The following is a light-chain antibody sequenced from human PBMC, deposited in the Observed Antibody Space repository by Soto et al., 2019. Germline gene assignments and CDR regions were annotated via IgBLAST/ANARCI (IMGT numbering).Light chain of an antibody. Sequence: DIQMTQSPSTLSASVGDRVTITCRASQSIRNWLAWYQQKPGMAPKLLILDASSLESGVPSRFSGSGSGTEFTLTISSLQPDDFATYYCQQYNSYSPWTFGQGTKVEIK. CDR1: QSIRNW. CDR3: QQYNSYSPWT. CDR2: DAS. J-gene: IGKJ1*01. V-gene: IGKV1-5*01.